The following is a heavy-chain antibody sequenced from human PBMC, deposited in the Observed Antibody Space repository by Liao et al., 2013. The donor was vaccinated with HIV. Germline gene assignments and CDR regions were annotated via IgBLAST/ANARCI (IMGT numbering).Heavy chain of an antibody. D-gene: IGHD5-18*01. Sequence: QVQLLESGPGLVKPSETLSLTCTVSGGSISSYSWSWIRQPAGKGLEWIGRISPSGNSNYNPSLKSRVTMSLDTPKNQFSLRLGSVTAADTAVYYCARENGYNYGSYYYYYYMDVWGKGPRSPSP. CDR3: ARENGYNYGSYYYYYYMDV. J-gene: IGHJ6*03. V-gene: IGHV4-4*07. CDR1: GGSISSYS. CDR2: ISPSGNS.